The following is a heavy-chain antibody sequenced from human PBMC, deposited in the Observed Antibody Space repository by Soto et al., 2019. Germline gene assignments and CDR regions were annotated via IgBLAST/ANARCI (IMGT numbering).Heavy chain of an antibody. D-gene: IGHD3-10*01. Sequence: QVQLQESGPGLVKPSGTLSLTCAVSGGSISSSNWWSWVRQPPGKGLEWIGEIYHSGSTNYNPSLKSRVTISVDTSKNQFSLKLSSVTAADTAVYYCARDRGFGELHGTYYFDYWGQGTLVTVSS. V-gene: IGHV4-4*02. CDR2: IYHSGST. CDR3: ARDRGFGELHGTYYFDY. CDR1: GGSISSSNW. J-gene: IGHJ4*02.